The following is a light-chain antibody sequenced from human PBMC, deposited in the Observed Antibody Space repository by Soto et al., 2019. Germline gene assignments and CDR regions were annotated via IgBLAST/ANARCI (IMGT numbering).Light chain of an antibody. Sequence: QSALTQPPSASGSPGQSVTIAWTATRSDVGGYNYVSWYQQHPGKAPKLMISEVSKRPSGVPDRFSGSKSGNTASLTVSGLQAEDEADYYCSSFAGNNNLVFGGGTKLTVL. CDR3: SSFAGNNNLV. J-gene: IGLJ2*01. CDR2: EVS. V-gene: IGLV2-8*01. CDR1: RSDVGGYNY.